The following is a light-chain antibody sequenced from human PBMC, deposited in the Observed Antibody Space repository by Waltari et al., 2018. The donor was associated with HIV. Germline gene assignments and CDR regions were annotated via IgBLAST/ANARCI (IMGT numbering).Light chain of an antibody. J-gene: IGLJ3*02. CDR3: ATWDDGLSGWV. V-gene: IGLV1-44*01. CDR2: SNN. Sequence: QSVLTQPPSASGTPGQRVTISCPGSSSNIGSTTVNWYQQPPGTAPKLLIYSNNQRPSGVPDRFSGSKSGTSASLAISGLQSEDEADYYCATWDDGLSGWVFGGGTKLTVL. CDR1: SSNIGSTT.